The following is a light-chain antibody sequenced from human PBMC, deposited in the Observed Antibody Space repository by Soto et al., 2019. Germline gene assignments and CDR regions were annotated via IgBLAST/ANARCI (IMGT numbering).Light chain of an antibody. CDR2: GAS. V-gene: IGKV3-20*01. Sequence: SPGTLSLSPGERATLSCRASQSISSNYLAWYQQKPGQAPRLLIYGASRRATGIPDRLSGSGSGTDFGLTISRLEPEDFAVYYCQQDGSSPTFGQGTRLEIK. CDR1: QSISSNY. J-gene: IGKJ5*01. CDR3: QQDGSSPT.